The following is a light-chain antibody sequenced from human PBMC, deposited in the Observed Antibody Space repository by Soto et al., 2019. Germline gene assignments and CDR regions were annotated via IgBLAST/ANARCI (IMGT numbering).Light chain of an antibody. CDR3: QQSYTIPWT. CDR1: QTISTY. Sequence: DIQMTQSPSSLSGSVGDRVTITCRASQTISTYLNWYQQKPGKAPKVLIYAASSLQSGVPSRFSGSGSGTDFTLTISSLQPEDFATYYCQQSYTIPWTFGQGTKVEIK. CDR2: AAS. J-gene: IGKJ1*01. V-gene: IGKV1-39*01.